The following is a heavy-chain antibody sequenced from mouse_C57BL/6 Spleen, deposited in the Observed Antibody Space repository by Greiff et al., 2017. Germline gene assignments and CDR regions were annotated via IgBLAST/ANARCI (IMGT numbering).Heavy chain of an antibody. CDR2: IYPGDGDP. D-gene: IGHD1-1*01. Sequence: QVQLQQSGAELVKPGASVKISCKASGYAFSSYWMNWVKQRPGKGLEWIGQIYPGDGDPNYNGKFKGKATLTAAKSSSTAYMQLSSLTSEGSGVYFCARITTVSFDYWGQGTTLTVSS. J-gene: IGHJ2*01. V-gene: IGHV1-80*01. CDR1: GYAFSSYW. CDR3: ARITTVSFDY.